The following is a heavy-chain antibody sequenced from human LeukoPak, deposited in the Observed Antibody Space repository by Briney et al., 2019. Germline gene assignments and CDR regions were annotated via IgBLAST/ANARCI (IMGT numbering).Heavy chain of an antibody. Sequence: GGSLRLSCAASGFTFSSYGMHWVRQAPGKGLEWVAVISYDGSNKYYADSVKGRFTISRDNSKNTLYLQMNSLRAEDTAVYYCAKNYYYDSSPSVSLIFDYWGQGTLVTVSS. V-gene: IGHV3-30*18. CDR1: GFTFSSYG. CDR2: ISYDGSNK. J-gene: IGHJ4*02. CDR3: AKNYYYDSSPSVSLIFDY. D-gene: IGHD3-22*01.